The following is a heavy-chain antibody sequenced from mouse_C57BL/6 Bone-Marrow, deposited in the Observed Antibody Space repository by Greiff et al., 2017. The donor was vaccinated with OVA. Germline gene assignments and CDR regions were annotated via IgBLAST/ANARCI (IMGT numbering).Heavy chain of an antibody. J-gene: IGHJ4*01. Sequence: VQLQQSGAELVKPGASVKLSCKASGYTFTSYWMHWVKQRPGQGLEWIGMIHPNSGSTNYNEKFKSKATLTVDKSSSTAYMQLSSLTSEDSAVYYCARSPLYGYYAMDDWGQGTSVTVSS. CDR2: IHPNSGST. CDR3: ARSPLYGYYAMDD. V-gene: IGHV1-64*01. CDR1: GYTFTSYW. D-gene: IGHD1-1*02.